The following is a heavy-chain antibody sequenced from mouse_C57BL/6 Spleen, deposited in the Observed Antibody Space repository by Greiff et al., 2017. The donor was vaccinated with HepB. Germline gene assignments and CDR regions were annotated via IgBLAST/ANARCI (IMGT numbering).Heavy chain of an antibody. Sequence: DVKLVESGGGLVKPGGSLILSCAASGFTFSDYGMHWVRQAPEKGLEWVAYISSGSSTIYYADTVKGRFTISRDNAKNTLFLQMTSLRSEDSAMYYCARGRGSSYFDYWGQGTTLTVSS. D-gene: IGHD1-1*01. CDR3: ARGRGSSYFDY. CDR2: ISSGSSTI. V-gene: IGHV5-17*01. CDR1: GFTFSDYG. J-gene: IGHJ2*01.